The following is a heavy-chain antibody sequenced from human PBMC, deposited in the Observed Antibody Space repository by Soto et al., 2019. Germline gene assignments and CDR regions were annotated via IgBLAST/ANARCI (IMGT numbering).Heavy chain of an antibody. D-gene: IGHD2-2*01. CDR3: ARVMAAMQNWREP. J-gene: IGHJ5*02. CDR2: IYHTGTT. CDR1: GGSISSIDYF. V-gene: IGHV4-30-4*01. Sequence: SETLSLTCSVSGGSISSIDYFWSWIRQPPVKGLEWIGFIYHTGTTYYNPSLRSRVTISIDTSKSQFSMKLNSVTAADTAVYYCARVMAAMQNWREPWGQGTLVTV.